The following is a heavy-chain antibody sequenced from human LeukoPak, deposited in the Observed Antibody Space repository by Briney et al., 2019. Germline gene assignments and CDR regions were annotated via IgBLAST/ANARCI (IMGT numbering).Heavy chain of an antibody. Sequence: PSETLSLTCAVYGGSFSGYYWSWIRQPPGKGLEWIGEINHSGSTNYNPSLKSRVTISVDTSKNQFSLKLSSVTAADTAVYYCASGYHNYYDSSGYHQGGWFDYWGQGTLVTVSS. CDR1: GGSFSGYY. V-gene: IGHV4-34*01. J-gene: IGHJ4*02. D-gene: IGHD3-22*01. CDR3: ASGYHNYYDSSGYHQGGWFDY. CDR2: INHSGST.